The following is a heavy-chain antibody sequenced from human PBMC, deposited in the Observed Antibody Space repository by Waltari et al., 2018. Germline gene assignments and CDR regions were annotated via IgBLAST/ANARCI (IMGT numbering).Heavy chain of an antibody. CDR3: AKTAAGYVNAFDI. CDR1: GYRFTDDW. J-gene: IGHJ3*02. Sequence: EVQLVQSGGEVKKPGESLKISCKGSGYRFTDDWIGWVSAMPGKGLGWMGIIYPGDSDTRYSPSFQGQVTISADKSISTAYLQWSSLKASDTAMYYCAKTAAGYVNAFDIWGQGTMVTVSS. CDR2: IYPGDSDT. V-gene: IGHV5-51*01. D-gene: IGHD6-25*01.